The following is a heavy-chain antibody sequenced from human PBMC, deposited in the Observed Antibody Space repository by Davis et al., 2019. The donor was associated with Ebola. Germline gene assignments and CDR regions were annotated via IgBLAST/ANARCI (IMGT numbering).Heavy chain of an antibody. V-gene: IGHV4-59*01. J-gene: IGHJ6*02. D-gene: IGHD3-9*01. CDR1: GGSISSYY. Sequence: PSETLSLTCTVSGGSISSYYWSWIRQPPGKGLEWIGYIYYSGSTNYNPSLKSRVTISVDTSKNQFSLELSSVTAADTAVYYCASQDFDWLSHPYGMDVWGQGNTVTVSS. CDR2: IYYSGST. CDR3: ASQDFDWLSHPYGMDV.